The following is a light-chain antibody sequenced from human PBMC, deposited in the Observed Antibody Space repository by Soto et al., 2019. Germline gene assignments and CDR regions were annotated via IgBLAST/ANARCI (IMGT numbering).Light chain of an antibody. V-gene: IGLV2-11*01. CDR1: SSDVGGYNY. CDR2: YVS. J-gene: IGLJ2*01. Sequence: QSALTQPRSVSGSPGQSVTISCTGTSSDVGGYNYVSWYQQHPGKAPKLMIYYVSKRPSGVPDRFSGSKSGNTASLPISGLQAEDEADYYCCSYAGSYTLVFGGGTKLTVL. CDR3: CSYAGSYTLV.